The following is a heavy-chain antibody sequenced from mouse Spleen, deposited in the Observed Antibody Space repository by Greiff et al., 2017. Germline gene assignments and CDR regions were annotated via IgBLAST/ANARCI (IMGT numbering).Heavy chain of an antibody. CDR2: ISIYYGDA. J-gene: IGHJ3*01. Sequence: QVQLQQSGAELVRPGVSVKISCKGSGYTFTDYAMHWVKQSHAKSLEWIGVISIYYGDASYNQKFKGKATMTVDKSSSTAYMELARLTSEDSAIYYCARGTSFAYWGQGTLVTVSA. CDR3: ARGTSFAY. CDR1: GYTFTDYA. V-gene: IGHV1S137*01.